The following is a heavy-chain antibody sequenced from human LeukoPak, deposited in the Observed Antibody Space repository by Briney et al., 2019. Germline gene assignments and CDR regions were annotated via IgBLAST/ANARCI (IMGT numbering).Heavy chain of an antibody. CDR1: GFTFSSYW. Sequence: GVLRLSCAASGFTFSSYWMSWVRQAPGKGLEWVSAISGSGGSTYYADSVKGRFTISRDNSRDRLYLETNSLRAEDTAVYYCARDRMGAIMYFDVWGRGTLVTVSS. CDR2: ISGSGGST. V-gene: IGHV3-23*01. CDR3: ARDRMGAIMYFDV. J-gene: IGHJ2*01. D-gene: IGHD3-10*01.